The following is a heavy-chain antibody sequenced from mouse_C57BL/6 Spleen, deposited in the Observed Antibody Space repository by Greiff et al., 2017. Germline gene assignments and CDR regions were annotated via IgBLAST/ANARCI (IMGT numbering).Heavy chain of an antibody. V-gene: IGHV1-55*01. CDR1: GYTFTSYW. J-gene: IGHJ4*01. CDR3: ARDYCGRGED. D-gene: IGHD1-1*01. Sequence: QVQLQQPGAELVKPGASVKMSCKASGYTFTSYWITWVQQRPGPGLAWIGDIYPGSGSPNYNEKFKSKATLTADTPSSTAYMQLSSLASEDSAVCYCARDYCGRGEDWGQGTSVTVSA. CDR2: IYPGSGSP.